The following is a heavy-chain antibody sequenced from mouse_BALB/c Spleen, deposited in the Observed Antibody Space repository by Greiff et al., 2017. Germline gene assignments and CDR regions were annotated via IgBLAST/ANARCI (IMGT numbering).Heavy chain of an antibody. CDR3: ARDKGGNYDAMDY. D-gene: IGHD1-1*02. CDR2: ISNLAYSI. CDR1: GFTFSDYG. J-gene: IGHJ4*01. Sequence: EVQGVESGGGLVQPGGSRKLSCAASGFTFSDYGMAWVRQAPGKGPEWVAFISNLAYSIYYADTVTGRFTISRENAKNTLYLEMSSLRSEDTAMYYCARDKGGNYDAMDYWGQGTSVTVSS. V-gene: IGHV5-15*02.